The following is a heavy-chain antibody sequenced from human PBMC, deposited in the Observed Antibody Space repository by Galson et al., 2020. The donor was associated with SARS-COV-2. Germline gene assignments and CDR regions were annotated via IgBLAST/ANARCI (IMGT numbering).Heavy chain of an antibody. D-gene: IGHD3-10*01. CDR3: ARDGGSWFDP. CDR2: ISYDGSNK. Sequence: GGSLRLSCAASGFTFSSYAMHWVRQAPGKGLEWVAVISYDGSNKYYADSVKGRFTISRDNSKNTLYLQMNSLRAEDTAVYYCARDGGSWFDPLGQGTLVTVSS. V-gene: IGHV3-30*04. CDR1: GFTFSSYA. J-gene: IGHJ5*02.